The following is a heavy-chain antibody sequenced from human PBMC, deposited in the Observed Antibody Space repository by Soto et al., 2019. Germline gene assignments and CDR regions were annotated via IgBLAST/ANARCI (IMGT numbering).Heavy chain of an antibody. CDR1: GFTFSSYG. J-gene: IGHJ4*01. V-gene: IGHV3-48*03. Sequence: VQLVESGGGVVQPGRSLRLSCAASGFTFSSYGMHWVRQAPGKGLEWVAYISYTGSPTYYADSVKGRFTISRDNARDSLHLQMNSLRVEDSAVYYCVRDRTATVPTSIDYWGHGTLVTVSS. D-gene: IGHD4-4*01. CDR2: ISYTGSPT. CDR3: VRDRTATVPTSIDY.